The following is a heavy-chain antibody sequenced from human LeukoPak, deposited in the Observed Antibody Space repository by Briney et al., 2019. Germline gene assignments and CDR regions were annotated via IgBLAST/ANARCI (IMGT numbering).Heavy chain of an antibody. CDR2: IYYSGST. Sequence: PSETLSLTCTVSGGSISSGGYYWSWIRQHPGKGLERIGYIYYSGSTYYNPSLKSRVTISVDTSKNQFSLKLSSVTAADTAVYYCARNRRNYYGSGSYYPFDYWGQGTLVTVSS. CDR3: ARNRRNYYGSGSYYPFDY. V-gene: IGHV4-31*03. CDR1: GGSISSGGYY. D-gene: IGHD3-10*01. J-gene: IGHJ4*02.